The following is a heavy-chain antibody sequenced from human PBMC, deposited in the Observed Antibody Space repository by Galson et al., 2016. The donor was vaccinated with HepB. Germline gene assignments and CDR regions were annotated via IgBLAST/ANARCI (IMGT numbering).Heavy chain of an antibody. V-gene: IGHV4-59*01. J-gene: IGHJ6*04. D-gene: IGHD5-12*01. CDR3: ARGSGGYDPGHYFGLDV. CDR2: IYNSGST. Sequence: SETLSLTCTVSGGSISSYYCSWIRQPPGKGLEWIGYIYNSGSTNYNPSLKSRVTISVDTSKNQFSLKLSSVTAADTAVYYCARGSGGYDPGHYFGLDVWGKGTTVTVSS. CDR1: GGSISSYY.